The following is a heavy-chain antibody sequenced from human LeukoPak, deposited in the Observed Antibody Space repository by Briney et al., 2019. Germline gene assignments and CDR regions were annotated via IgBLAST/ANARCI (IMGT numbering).Heavy chain of an antibody. CDR3: TRNFDYGDYL. Sequence: GGSLRLSCAASGFTFSSYSMNWVRQDPGKRLVWVSRINPDGSVTGYADSVKGRFTVSRDNAKNTLYLQMNSLRAEDTAIYYCTRNFDYGDYLWGQGTLVTVSS. D-gene: IGHD4-17*01. V-gene: IGHV3-74*01. CDR2: INPDGSVT. CDR1: GFTFSSYS. J-gene: IGHJ5*02.